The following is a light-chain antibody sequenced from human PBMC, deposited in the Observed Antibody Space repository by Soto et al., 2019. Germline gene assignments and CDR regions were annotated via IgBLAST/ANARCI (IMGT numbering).Light chain of an antibody. J-gene: IGKJ1*01. V-gene: IGKV3-20*01. CDR2: GAS. CDR1: QSVNSDS. CDR3: QEYGSSLT. Sequence: EIVLTQSPGTLSLSPGEGATLSCRASQSVNSDSLAWYQQKPGQAPRLVIYGASTRATGIPDRFRGSWSGNDFTLTISRLEQEDFAVYWCQEYGSSLTFGQGTKVEIK.